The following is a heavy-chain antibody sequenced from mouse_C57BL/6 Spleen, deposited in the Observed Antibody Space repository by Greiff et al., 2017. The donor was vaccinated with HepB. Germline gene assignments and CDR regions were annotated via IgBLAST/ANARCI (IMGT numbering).Heavy chain of an antibody. CDR2: ISDGGSYT. V-gene: IGHV5-4*01. J-gene: IGHJ2*01. CDR3: AKGGYYGSRGGYFDY. Sequence: EVQGVESGGGLVKPGGSLKLSCAASGFTFSSYAMSWVRQTPEKRLEWVATISDGGSYTYYPDNVKGRFTISRDNAKNNLYLQMSHLKSEDTAMYYCAKGGYYGSRGGYFDYWGQGTTLTVSS. CDR1: GFTFSSYA. D-gene: IGHD1-1*01.